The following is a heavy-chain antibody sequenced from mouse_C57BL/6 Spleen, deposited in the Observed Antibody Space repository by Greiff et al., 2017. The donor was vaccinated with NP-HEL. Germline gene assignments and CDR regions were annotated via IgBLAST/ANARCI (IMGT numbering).Heavy chain of an antibody. V-gene: IGHV1-53*01. Sequence: VQLQQPGTELVKPGASVKLSCKASGYTFTSYWMHWVKQRPGQGLEWIGNINPSNGGTNYNEKFKSKATLTVDKSSITAYMQLSSLTSEDSAVYYCARSTPYYYGSTFYAMDYWGQGTSVTVSS. J-gene: IGHJ4*01. CDR2: INPSNGGT. D-gene: IGHD1-1*01. CDR3: ARSTPYYYGSTFYAMDY. CDR1: GYTFTSYW.